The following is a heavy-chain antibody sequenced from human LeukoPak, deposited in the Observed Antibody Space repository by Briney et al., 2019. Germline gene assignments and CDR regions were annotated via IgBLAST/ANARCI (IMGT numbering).Heavy chain of an antibody. CDR2: INPSGGST. V-gene: IGHV1-46*01. CDR3: ARDLISGWSIDY. Sequence: GASVKVSCKASGYTFTSYYMHWVRQAPGQGLEWMGIINPSGGSTSYAQKFQGGVTMTRDTSTSTVYMELSSLRSEDTAVYYCARDLISGWSIDYWGQGTLVTVSS. D-gene: IGHD6-19*01. CDR1: GYTFTSYY. J-gene: IGHJ4*02.